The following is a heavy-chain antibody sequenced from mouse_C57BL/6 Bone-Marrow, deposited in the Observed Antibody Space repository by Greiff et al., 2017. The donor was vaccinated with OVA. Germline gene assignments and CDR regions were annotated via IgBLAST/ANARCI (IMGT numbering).Heavy chain of an antibody. D-gene: IGHD1-1*02. CDR3: ARGWYEAWFAY. Sequence: QVQLKESGAELVRPGTSVKVSCKASGYAFTNYLIEWVKQRPGQGLEWIGVINPGSGGTNYNEKFKGKATLTADKSSSTAYMQLSSLTSEDSAVYFCARGWYEAWFAYWGQGTLVTVSA. CDR2: INPGSGGT. CDR1: GYAFTNYL. V-gene: IGHV1-54*01. J-gene: IGHJ3*01.